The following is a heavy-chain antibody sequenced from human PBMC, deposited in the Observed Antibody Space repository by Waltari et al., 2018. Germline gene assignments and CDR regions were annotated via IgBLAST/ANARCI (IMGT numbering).Heavy chain of an antibody. J-gene: IGHJ5*02. CDR3: ARQSISFFGVVQNWFDP. V-gene: IGHV4-34*02. Sequence: QVQLQQWGAGVLKPSETLSLSCAVYAGSISGYYWSWIRQSPGQGLEWIGEINHYGRTNYNPSLKSRFTISVDTSKNQFFLILNSVTAADTATYFCARQSISFFGVVQNWFDPWGQGSLVTVSS. D-gene: IGHD3-3*01. CDR2: INHYGRT. CDR1: AGSISGYY.